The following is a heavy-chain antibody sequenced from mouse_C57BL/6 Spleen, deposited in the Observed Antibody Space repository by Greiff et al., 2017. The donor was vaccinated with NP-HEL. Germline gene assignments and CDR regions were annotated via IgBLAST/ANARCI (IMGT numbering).Heavy chain of an antibody. CDR3: ARGVYYSNYETY. Sequence: ESGPGLVKPSQSLSLTCSVTGYSITSGYYWNWIRQFPGNKLEWMGYISYDGSNNYNPSLKNRISITRDTSKNQFFLKLNSVTTEDTATYYCARGVYYSNYETYWGQGTLVTVSA. J-gene: IGHJ3*01. CDR2: ISYDGSN. D-gene: IGHD2-5*01. V-gene: IGHV3-6*01. CDR1: GYSITSGYY.